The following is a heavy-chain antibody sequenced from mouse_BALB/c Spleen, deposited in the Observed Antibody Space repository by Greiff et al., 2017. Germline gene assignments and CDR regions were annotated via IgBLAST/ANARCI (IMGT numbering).Heavy chain of an antibody. V-gene: IGHV5-9*03. J-gene: IGHJ2*01. CDR1: GFTFSSYT. Sequence: EVQLKESGVGLVKPGGSLKLSCAASGFTFSSYTMSWVRQTPEKRLEWVATISSGGGNTYYPDSVKGRFTISRDNAKNNLYLQMSSLRSEDTALYYCARSAPYFDYWGQGTTLTVSS. CDR2: ISSGGGNT. CDR3: ARSAPYFDY.